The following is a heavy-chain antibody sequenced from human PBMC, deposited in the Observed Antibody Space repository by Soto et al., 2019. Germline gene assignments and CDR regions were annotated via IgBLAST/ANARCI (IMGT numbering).Heavy chain of an antibody. J-gene: IGHJ3*01. CDR3: ARGDALDV. V-gene: IGHV6-1*01. CDR2: TYYRSKWLH. CDR1: GDSVSSDFSS. Sequence: QGQLQPSGPGLVKPSQTLSLTCAISGDSVSSDFSSWNWIRQSPSRGLDWLGRTYYRSKWLHEYAATVKSRITIRPDTSENQFAREFISMAPEDTGVDSCARGDALDVWGQGTVVTVSS.